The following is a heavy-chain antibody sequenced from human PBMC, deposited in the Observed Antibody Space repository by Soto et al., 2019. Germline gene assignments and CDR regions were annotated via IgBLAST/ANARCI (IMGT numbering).Heavy chain of an antibody. CDR2: ISYDGSNK. J-gene: IGHJ6*02. CDR1: GFTFSSYG. CDR3: AKDRLATSHYYYGMDV. Sequence: QVQLVESGGGVVQPGRSLRLSCAASGFTFSSYGMHWVRQAPCKGLEWVAVISYDGSNKYYADSVKGRFTISRDNSKNTLYLQMNSLRAEDTAVYYCAKDRLATSHYYYGMDVWGQGTTVTVSS. V-gene: IGHV3-30*18. D-gene: IGHD1-26*01.